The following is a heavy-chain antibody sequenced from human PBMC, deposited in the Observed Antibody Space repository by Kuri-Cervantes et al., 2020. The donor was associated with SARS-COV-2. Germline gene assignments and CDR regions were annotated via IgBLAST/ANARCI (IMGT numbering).Heavy chain of an antibody. Sequence: GESLKISCAASGFTFSSYAMHWVRQAPGKGLEWVAVISYDGSNKYYADSVKGRFTISRDNAKNSLYLQMNSLRAEDTAVYYCARVNYDILTGAYYYYYMDVWGKGTTVTVSS. J-gene: IGHJ6*03. V-gene: IGHV3-30-3*01. CDR2: ISYDGSNK. D-gene: IGHD3-9*01. CDR1: GFTFSSYA. CDR3: ARVNYDILTGAYYYYYMDV.